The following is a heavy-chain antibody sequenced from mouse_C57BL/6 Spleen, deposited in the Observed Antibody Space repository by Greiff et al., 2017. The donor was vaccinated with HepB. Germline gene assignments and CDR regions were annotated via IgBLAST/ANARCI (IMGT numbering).Heavy chain of an antibody. D-gene: IGHD1-1*01. V-gene: IGHV1-64*01. CDR1: GYTFTSYW. Sequence: QVQLQQPGAELVKPGASVKLSCKASGYTFTSYWMHWVKQRPGQGLEWIGMIHPNSGSTNYNEKFKSKATLTVDKSSSTAYMQLSSLKSEDSAVYYCAREDGSSVLDYWGQGTTLTVSS. CDR3: AREDGSSVLDY. CDR2: IHPNSGST. J-gene: IGHJ2*01.